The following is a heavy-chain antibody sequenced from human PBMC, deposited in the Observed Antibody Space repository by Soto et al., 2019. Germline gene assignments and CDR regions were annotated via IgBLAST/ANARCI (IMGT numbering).Heavy chain of an antibody. Sequence: TSETLSLTCTVSGGSISSSSCHWGWIRQPPGKGLEWIASIKYSGTTFYNPSLKSRVTLSVDTSKNQFALKLSSVTAAETAIYYCARHEITGSNYDAFDIWGQGTMVTVSS. CDR1: GGSISSSSCH. V-gene: IGHV4-39*01. CDR3: ARHEITGSNYDAFDI. D-gene: IGHD1-26*01. J-gene: IGHJ3*02. CDR2: IKYSGTT.